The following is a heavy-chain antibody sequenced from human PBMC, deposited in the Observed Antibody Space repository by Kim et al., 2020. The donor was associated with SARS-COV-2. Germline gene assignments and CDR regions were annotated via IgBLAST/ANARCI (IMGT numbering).Heavy chain of an antibody. CDR1: GFTFSIYG. J-gene: IGHJ6*02. V-gene: IGHV3-30*03. D-gene: IGHD2-15*01. Sequence: GWSLRLSCAASGFTFSIYGMHWVRQAPGKGLELVAVISYDGSNKYYADSVKGRFTISRDNSKNTLYLQMNSLRPEDTAVYYCATARGGSYYYGMDVWGQG. CDR2: ISYDGSNK. CDR3: ATARGGSYYYGMDV.